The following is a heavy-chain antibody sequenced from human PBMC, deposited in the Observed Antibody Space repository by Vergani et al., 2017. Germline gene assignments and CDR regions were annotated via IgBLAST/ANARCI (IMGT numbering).Heavy chain of an antibody. V-gene: IGHV3-33*01. CDR3: ARDGGSSEGFDY. J-gene: IGHJ4*02. Sequence: QVQLVESGGGVVQPGRSLRLSCAASGFTFSSYGMHWVRQAPGKGLEWVAVIWYDGSNKYYADSVKGRFTISRDNSKNTLYLQMNSLRAEDTAVYYCARDGGSSEGFDYWGQGNLVTVSS. CDR1: GFTFSSYG. D-gene: IGHD3-16*01. CDR2: IWYDGSNK.